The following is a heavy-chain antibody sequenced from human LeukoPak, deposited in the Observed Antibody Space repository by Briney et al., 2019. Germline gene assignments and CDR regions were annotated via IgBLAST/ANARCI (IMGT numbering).Heavy chain of an antibody. Sequence: HPGGSLRLSCAASGFTFSSYAMSWVRQAPGKGLEWVSAIIGSGGSTYYADSVKGRFTISRDNSKNTLYLQMNSLRAEDTAVYYCAKTKSSGWYYFDYWGQGTLVTVSS. V-gene: IGHV3-23*01. J-gene: IGHJ4*02. D-gene: IGHD6-19*01. CDR2: IIGSGGST. CDR3: AKTKSSGWYYFDY. CDR1: GFTFSSYA.